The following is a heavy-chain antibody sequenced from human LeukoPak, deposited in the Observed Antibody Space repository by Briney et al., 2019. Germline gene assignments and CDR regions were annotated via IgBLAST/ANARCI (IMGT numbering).Heavy chain of an antibody. V-gene: IGHV3-30*02. CDR1: GFTFSSYG. CDR2: IRYDGSNK. Sequence: GGSLRLSCAASGFTFSSYGMHWVRQAPGKGLEWVAFIRYDGSNKYYADSVKGRFTISRDNSKNTLYLQMNSLRAEDTAVYYCAKDPYYYGSGRTVYFDYWGQGTLVTVSS. J-gene: IGHJ4*02. D-gene: IGHD3-10*01. CDR3: AKDPYYYGSGRTVYFDY.